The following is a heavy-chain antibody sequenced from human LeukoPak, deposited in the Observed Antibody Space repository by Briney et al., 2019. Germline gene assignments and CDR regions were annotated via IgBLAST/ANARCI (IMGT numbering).Heavy chain of an antibody. CDR2: IHHTGST. D-gene: IGHD1-26*01. V-gene: IGHV4-4*02. Sequence: SGTLSLTCAVSGDSLSSIDWWSWVRQPPGKGLEWIGEIHHTGSTNYNPSLKSRVTISVDKSKNQFSLNFNSMSAADSAVYYCAANGYYTIEYWGQGTLVTVSS. CDR1: GDSLSSIDW. J-gene: IGHJ4*02. CDR3: AANGYYTIEY.